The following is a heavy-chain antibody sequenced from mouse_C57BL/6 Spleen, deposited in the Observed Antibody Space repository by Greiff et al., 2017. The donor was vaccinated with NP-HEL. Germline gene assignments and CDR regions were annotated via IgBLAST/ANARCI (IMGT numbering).Heavy chain of an antibody. V-gene: IGHV5-17*01. CDR1: GFTFSDYG. Sequence: EVKVVESGGGLVKPGGSLKLSCAASGFTFSDYGMHWVRQAPEKGLEWVAYISSGSSTIYYADTVKGRFTISRDNAKNTLFLQMTSLRSEDTAMYYCARFFFYWGQGTSVTVSS. CDR3: ARFFFY. CDR2: ISSGSSTI. J-gene: IGHJ4*01.